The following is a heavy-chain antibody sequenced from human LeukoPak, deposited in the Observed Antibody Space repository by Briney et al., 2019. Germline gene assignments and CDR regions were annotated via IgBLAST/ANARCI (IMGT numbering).Heavy chain of an antibody. J-gene: IGHJ4*02. Sequence: PSETLSLTCTVAGYAISSGYYWGWIRQTPGKGLEWIAKIFHDGTTHYNPSLRSRAAMSVDTSKNGFSLRLSSVTAADTAVYYCARVTGYMIEDYFDYWGQGTLVTVSS. CDR2: IFHDGTT. V-gene: IGHV4-38-2*02. D-gene: IGHD3-22*01. CDR3: ARVTGYMIEDYFDY. CDR1: GYAISSGYY.